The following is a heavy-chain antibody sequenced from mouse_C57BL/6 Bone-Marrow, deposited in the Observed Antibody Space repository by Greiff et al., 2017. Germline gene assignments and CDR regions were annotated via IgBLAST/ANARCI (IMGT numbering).Heavy chain of an antibody. V-gene: IGHV5-17*01. CDR2: ISSGSSTI. CDR1: GFTFSDYG. J-gene: IGHJ2*01. CDR3: ARGYYVDY. Sequence: EVKLVESGAGLVKPGGSLKLSCAASGFTFSDYGMHWVRQAPGKGLEWVAYISSGSSTIYYADTVKGRFTIARDNAKNTLFLQMTSLRYEDAAMYYCARGYYVDYWGRGTTPTVSS.